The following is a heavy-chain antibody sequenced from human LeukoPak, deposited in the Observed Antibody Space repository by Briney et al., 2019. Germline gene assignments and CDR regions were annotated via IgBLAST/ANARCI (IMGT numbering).Heavy chain of an antibody. CDR1: GFTFSSYA. J-gene: IGHJ4*02. Sequence: GGSLRLSCAASGFTFSSYAMHWVRQAPGKGLEYVSAISSNGGSTYYANSVKGRFTISRDNSKNTLYLQMGSLRAEDMAVYYCARDPSRGHFDYWGQGTLVTVSS. CDR2: ISSNGGST. CDR3: ARDPSRGHFDY. V-gene: IGHV3-64*01. D-gene: IGHD3-10*01.